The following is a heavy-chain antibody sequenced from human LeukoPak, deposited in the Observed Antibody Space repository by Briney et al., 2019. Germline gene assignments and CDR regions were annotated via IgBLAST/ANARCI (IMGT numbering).Heavy chain of an antibody. Sequence: ASVKVSCKASGYTFTGYYMHWVRQAPGQGLEWMGRINPNSGGTNYAQKFQGRVTMTRDTSISTAYMELSRLRPDDTAVYYCAREPQSWVDYGDYEYPWGQGTLVTVSS. CDR3: AREPQSWVDYGDYEYP. D-gene: IGHD4-17*01. V-gene: IGHV1-2*06. CDR1: GYTFTGYY. CDR2: INPNSGGT. J-gene: IGHJ5*02.